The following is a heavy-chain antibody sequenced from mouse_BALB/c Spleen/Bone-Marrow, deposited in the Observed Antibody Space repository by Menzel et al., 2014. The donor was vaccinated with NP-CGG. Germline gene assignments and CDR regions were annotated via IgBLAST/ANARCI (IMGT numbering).Heavy chain of an antibody. Sequence: EVQLQESGGGLVQPGGSRKLSCAASGFTFSDYGMARGRQAPGKGPERVAFIRNLAYSIYYADTVTGRFTISRENAKNTLYLEMSSLRSEDTAMYYCARDQVYYYGSSYGYFDVWGAGTTVTVSS. CDR2: IRNLAYSI. J-gene: IGHJ1*01. CDR1: GFTFSDYG. CDR3: ARDQVYYYGSSYGYFDV. D-gene: IGHD1-1*01. V-gene: IGHV5-15*02.